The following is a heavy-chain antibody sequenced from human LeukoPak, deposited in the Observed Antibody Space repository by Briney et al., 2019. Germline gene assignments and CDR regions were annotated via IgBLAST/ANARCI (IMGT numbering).Heavy chain of an antibody. Sequence: PSETLSLTCAVYGGSFSGYYWSWIRQPPGKGLEWIGEINHSGSTNYNPSLKSRVTTSVDTPKNQFSLKLSSVTAADTAVYYCARGSPVAGLWGQGTMVTVSS. CDR1: GGSFSGYY. D-gene: IGHD6-19*01. J-gene: IGHJ3*01. V-gene: IGHV4-34*01. CDR2: INHSGST. CDR3: ARGSPVAGL.